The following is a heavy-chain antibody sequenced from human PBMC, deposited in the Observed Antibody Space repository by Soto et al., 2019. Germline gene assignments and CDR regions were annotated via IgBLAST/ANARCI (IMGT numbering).Heavy chain of an antibody. J-gene: IGHJ6*02. D-gene: IGHD6-13*01. Sequence: SETLSLTCTVSGGSISSYYWSWIRQPPGKGLEWIGYIYYSGSTNYNPSLKSRVTISVDTSKNQFSLKLSSVTAADTAVYYCARVLQGAGNGMDVWGQGTTVTVSS. V-gene: IGHV4-59*01. CDR2: IYYSGST. CDR1: GGSISSYY. CDR3: ARVLQGAGNGMDV.